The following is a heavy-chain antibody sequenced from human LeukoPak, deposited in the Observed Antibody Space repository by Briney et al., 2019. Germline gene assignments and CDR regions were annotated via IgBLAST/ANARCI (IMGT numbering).Heavy chain of an antibody. CDR1: GGSISSYY. V-gene: IGHV4-59*01. J-gene: IGHJ4*02. Sequence: SETLSLTCTVSGGSISSYYWSWIRQPPGKGLEWIGYIYYSGSTNYNPSLKSRVTISVDTSKNQFSLKLSSVTAADTAAYYCAREGGRDGYKIFDYWGQGTLVTVSS. CDR3: AREGGRDGYKIFDY. CDR2: IYYSGST. D-gene: IGHD5-24*01.